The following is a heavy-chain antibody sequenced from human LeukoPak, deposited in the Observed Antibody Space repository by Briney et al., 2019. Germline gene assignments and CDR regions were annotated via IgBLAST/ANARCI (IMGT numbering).Heavy chain of an antibody. J-gene: IGHJ4*02. D-gene: IGHD6-13*01. CDR2: INPSGGST. V-gene: IGHV1-46*01. CDR3: ARVHTAGTKPNPNRDADY. Sequence: APVKVSCKASGYTFTSYYMHWVRQAPGQGLEWMGIINPSGGSTSYAQKFQGRVTMTRDTSTSTVYMELSSLRSEDTAVYYCARVHTAGTKPNPNRDADYWGQGTLVTVSS. CDR1: GYTFTSYY.